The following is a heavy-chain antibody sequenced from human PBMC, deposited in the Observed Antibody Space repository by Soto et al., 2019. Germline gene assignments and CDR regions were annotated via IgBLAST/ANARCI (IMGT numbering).Heavy chain of an antibody. J-gene: IGHJ4*02. CDR1: GYTFTSYG. Sequence: ASVKVSCKASGYTFTSYGISWVRQAPGQGLEWMGWISAYNGNTNFAQKLQGRVSLTTDTSSTTAYMELRSLTSDDTAAYYCARDLVPGYTGFSDYWGQGTLVTVSS. CDR2: ISAYNGNT. D-gene: IGHD5-12*01. CDR3: ARDLVPGYTGFSDY. V-gene: IGHV1-18*01.